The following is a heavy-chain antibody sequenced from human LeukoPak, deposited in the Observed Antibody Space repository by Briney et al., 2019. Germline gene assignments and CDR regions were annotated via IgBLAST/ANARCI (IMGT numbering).Heavy chain of an antibody. J-gene: IGHJ6*02. V-gene: IGHV3-7*01. CDR3: AQGHYHMDV. Sequence: GGSLRLSCAASGFTFRDYWTTWVRQAAGKGLEWVASIEPDGSEKYYADSVKGRFTLSRDNVENSLYLQMNTLRVDDTAVYYCAQGHYHMDVGGHGTTVTVSS. CDR1: GFTFRDYW. CDR2: IEPDGSEK.